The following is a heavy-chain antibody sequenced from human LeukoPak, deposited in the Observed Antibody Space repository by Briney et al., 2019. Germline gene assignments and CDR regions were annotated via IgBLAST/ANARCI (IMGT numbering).Heavy chain of an antibody. D-gene: IGHD3-16*01. CDR3: ARMGDTSFFYNIYMGV. V-gene: IGHV4-59*02. Sequence: KPSETLSLTCSVSGASVSTYDWSWIRQPPGEGLEWIGYIDDNGSADYNPSLNGRVTISVDRSRNRLSLRLSSVTAADTAVCYCARMGDTSFFYNIYMGVWGKGTTVIVSS. J-gene: IGHJ6*03. CDR2: IDDNGSA. CDR1: GASVSTYD.